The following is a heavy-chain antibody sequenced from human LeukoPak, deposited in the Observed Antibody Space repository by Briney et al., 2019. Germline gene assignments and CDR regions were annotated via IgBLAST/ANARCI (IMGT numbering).Heavy chain of an antibody. Sequence: SETLSVTCDVSGGSFSDYYWSWIRQPPGKGLEWIGEINHSGSTNYNPSLKSRVIISVDTSKNQFSLKLSSVAAADTAVYYCASVVAPAIEVDVWGKGTTVTASS. V-gene: IGHV4-34*01. J-gene: IGHJ6*04. D-gene: IGHD2-2*02. CDR2: INHSGST. CDR3: ASVVAPAIEVDV. CDR1: GGSFSDYY.